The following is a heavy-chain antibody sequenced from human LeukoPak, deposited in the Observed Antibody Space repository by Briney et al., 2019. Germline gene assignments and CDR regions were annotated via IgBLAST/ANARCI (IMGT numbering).Heavy chain of an antibody. CDR1: GFTFSSYG. CDR3: ARISRTYGSGSYIDDAFDI. D-gene: IGHD3-10*01. V-gene: IGHV3-33*01. J-gene: IGHJ3*02. Sequence: GRSLRLSCAASGFTFSSYGMHWVRQAPGKGLEWVAVIWCDGSNKYYADSVKGRFTISRDNSKNTLYLQMNCLRAEDTAVYYCARISRTYGSGSYIDDAFDIWGQGTMVTVSS. CDR2: IWCDGSNK.